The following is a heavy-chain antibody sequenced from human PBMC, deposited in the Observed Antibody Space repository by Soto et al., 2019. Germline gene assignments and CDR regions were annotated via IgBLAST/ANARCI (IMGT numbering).Heavy chain of an antibody. D-gene: IGHD6-19*01. V-gene: IGHV1-8*01. CDR3: ARGRRPSAVAGQYTWFEP. Sequence: QVQLVQSGAEVKKPGASVKVSCKASGYTFTSYDINWVRQATGQGLEWMGWMNPNSGNTGYAQKFQGRVTMTRNTSISTAYMELSSLRSEDTAVYYCARGRRPSAVAGQYTWFEPWGQGTLVTVSS. CDR2: MNPNSGNT. J-gene: IGHJ5*02. CDR1: GYTFTSYD.